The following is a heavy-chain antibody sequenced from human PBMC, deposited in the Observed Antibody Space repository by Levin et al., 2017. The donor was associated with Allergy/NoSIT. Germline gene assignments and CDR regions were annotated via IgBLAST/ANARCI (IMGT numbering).Heavy chain of an antibody. CDR3: ARGSALTVTIPFDY. Sequence: GASVKVSCKASGYTFTGYYMHWVRQAPGQGLEWMGWINPNSGGTNYAQKFQGRVTMTRDTSISTAYMELSRLRSDDTAVYYCARGSALTVTIPFDYWGQGTLVTVSS. D-gene: IGHD4-17*01. V-gene: IGHV1-2*02. J-gene: IGHJ4*02. CDR1: GYTFTGYY. CDR2: INPNSGGT.